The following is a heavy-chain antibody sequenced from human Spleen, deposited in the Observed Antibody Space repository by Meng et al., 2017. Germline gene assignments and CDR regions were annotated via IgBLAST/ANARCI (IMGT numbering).Heavy chain of an antibody. J-gene: IGHJ5*02. Sequence: QPQLQESGPGLVKTSEALSLTSSVPGGSISTSGYYWGWIRQPPGKGLEWIGSIGHSGFTYYTPSLKSRVTVSIDTSRNQFSLWLTSVTAADTAVYYCVRSSAWVRTGFDPWGQGTLVTVSS. V-gene: IGHV4-39*01. CDR1: GGSISTSGYY. D-gene: IGHD6-19*01. CDR3: VRSSAWVRTGFDP. CDR2: IGHSGFT.